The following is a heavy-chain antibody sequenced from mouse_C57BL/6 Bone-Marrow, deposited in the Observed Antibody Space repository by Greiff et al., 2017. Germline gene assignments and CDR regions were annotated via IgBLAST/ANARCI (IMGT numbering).Heavy chain of an antibody. CDR3: ARLTTTVPHYYAMDY. CDR1: GFTFSDYG. CDR2: ISSGSSTI. J-gene: IGHJ4*01. Sequence: EVMLVESGGGLVKPGGSLKLSCAASGFTFSDYGMHWVRQAPEKGLEWVAYISSGSSTIYYADTVKGRFTISRDNAKNTLFLQMTSLRSEDTAMYYCARLTTTVPHYYAMDYWGQGTSVTVSS. V-gene: IGHV5-17*01. D-gene: IGHD1-1*01.